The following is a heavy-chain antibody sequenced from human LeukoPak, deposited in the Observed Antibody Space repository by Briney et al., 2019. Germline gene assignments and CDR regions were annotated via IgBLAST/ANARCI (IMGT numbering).Heavy chain of an antibody. J-gene: IGHJ4*02. CDR1: GFTFSTYA. Sequence: QAGGSLRLSCAASGFTFSTYAVSWVRQAPGRGLEWVSAITGSSVTTYYADSVKGRFTISRDNSKNTVYLQMNSLRDEDTALYYCAKGRGFNAYILFDYWGQGTLVTVSS. V-gene: IGHV3-23*01. CDR3: AKGRGFNAYILFDY. D-gene: IGHD5-24*01. CDR2: ITGSSVTT.